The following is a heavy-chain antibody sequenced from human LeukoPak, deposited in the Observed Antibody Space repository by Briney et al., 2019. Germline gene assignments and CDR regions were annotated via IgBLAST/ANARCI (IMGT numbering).Heavy chain of an antibody. CDR1: GYTFTTYA. J-gene: IGHJ5*02. CDR2: ISTSTGNP. V-gene: IGHV7-4-1*02. D-gene: IGHD3-3*02. CDR3: ARAGGKYLPLNWFDP. Sequence: GASVKVSCKASGYTFTTYAMNWVRQAPGQGLEWMGWISTSTGNPTYAQGFTGRFVFSLDTSVSTAYLQISSLQAEDTAVYYCARAGGKYLPLNWFDPWGQGTLVTVSS.